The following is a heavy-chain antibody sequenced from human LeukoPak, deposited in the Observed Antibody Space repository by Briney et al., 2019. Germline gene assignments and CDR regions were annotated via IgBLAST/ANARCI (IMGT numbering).Heavy chain of an antibody. V-gene: IGHV3-30-3*01. D-gene: IGHD2-21*01. J-gene: IGHJ3*02. CDR3: ARERQDTILHSGAFDI. CDR1: GFTFSTYF. Sequence: GGSLRLSCAASGFTFSTYFMHWVRQAPGKGLEWVADIASDGSHTFYIESVKGRFTISRDNSKNTLYLQTNSLRAEDTAVYFCARERQDTILHSGAFDIWGQGTMVTVSS. CDR2: IASDGSHT.